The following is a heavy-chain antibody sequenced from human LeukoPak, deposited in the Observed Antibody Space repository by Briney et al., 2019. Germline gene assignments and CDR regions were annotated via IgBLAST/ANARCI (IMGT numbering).Heavy chain of an antibody. V-gene: IGHV3-64*01. CDR3: ARGGYYDFWSGYPLDY. Sequence: GSLRLSCAASGFTFSSYAMHWVRQAPGKGLEYVSAISSNGGSTYYANSVKGRFTISRDNSKNTLYLQMGSLRAEDMAVYYCARGGYYDFWSGYPLDYWGQGTLVTVSS. CDR1: GFTFSSYA. CDR2: ISSNGGST. J-gene: IGHJ4*02. D-gene: IGHD3-3*01.